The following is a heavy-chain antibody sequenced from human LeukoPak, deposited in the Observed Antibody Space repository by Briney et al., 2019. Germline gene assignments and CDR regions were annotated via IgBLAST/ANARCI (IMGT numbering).Heavy chain of an antibody. Sequence: GGSLRLSCAASGFTFSSYAMHWVRQAPGKGLEWVAVISYDGSNKYYADSVKGRFTISRDNSKNTLYLQMNSLRAEDTAVNYCARVPGYDSSGYFDYWGQGTLVTVSS. D-gene: IGHD3-22*01. J-gene: IGHJ4*02. CDR3: ARVPGYDSSGYFDY. V-gene: IGHV3-30-3*01. CDR1: GFTFSSYA. CDR2: ISYDGSNK.